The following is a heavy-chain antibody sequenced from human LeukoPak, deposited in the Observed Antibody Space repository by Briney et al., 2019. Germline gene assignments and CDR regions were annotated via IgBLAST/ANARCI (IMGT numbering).Heavy chain of an antibody. Sequence: GGSLRLSCATSGVTFSKYSMQWVCQAPGKGLEWVAFVRFDTSQIYYADSVKGRFTISRDNSKSTLYLQMDSLRAEDTAVYYCAKDTLRSAEGYFWGQGILVTVSS. CDR2: VRFDTSQI. D-gene: IGHD3-22*01. J-gene: IGHJ4*02. CDR3: AKDTLRSAEGYF. V-gene: IGHV3-30*02. CDR1: GVTFSKYS.